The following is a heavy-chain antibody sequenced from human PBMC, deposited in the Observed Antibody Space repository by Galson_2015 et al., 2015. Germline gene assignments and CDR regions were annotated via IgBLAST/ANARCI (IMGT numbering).Heavy chain of an antibody. V-gene: IGHV1-2*04. J-gene: IGHJ3*02. Sequence: SVKVSCKASGYTFTDYYMHWVRQAPGQGLEWMGWIYTSSGGTNYAQKFQGWVTMTRDTSVSTAYMELSRLRSEDTAVYYCATSRRGGHVHGAFEIWGQGTLVTVSS. CDR2: IYTSSGGT. CDR1: GYTFTDYY. D-gene: IGHD5-12*01. CDR3: ATSRRGGHVHGAFEI.